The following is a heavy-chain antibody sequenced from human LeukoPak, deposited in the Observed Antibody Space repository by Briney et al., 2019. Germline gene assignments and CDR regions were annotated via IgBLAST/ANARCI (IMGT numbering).Heavy chain of an antibody. CDR3: ARDRDYYDSNSCDY. CDR1: GYTFTSYG. CDR2: ISAYNGNT. Sequence: GASVKVSCKASGYTFTSYGISWVRQAPGQGLEWMGWISAYNGNTNYAQKLQGRVTMTTDTSTSTAYMGLSSLRSEDTAVYYCARDRDYYDSNSCDYWGQGTLVTVSS. D-gene: IGHD3-22*01. J-gene: IGHJ4*02. V-gene: IGHV1-18*01.